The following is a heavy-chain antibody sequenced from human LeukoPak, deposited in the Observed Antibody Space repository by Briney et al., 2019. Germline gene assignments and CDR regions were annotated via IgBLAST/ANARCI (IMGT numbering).Heavy chain of an antibody. CDR1: GFTFSSYA. J-gene: IGHJ4*02. D-gene: IGHD3-22*01. CDR2: ISFDGTNK. Sequence: SGGSLRLSCVGSGFTFSSYAVHWVRQAPGKGLEWLALISFDGTNKFYADSVKGRFSISRDNSKNTLFLQMNSLRPEDTAVYYXXXXXXFYDHSGYSDYWGQGTLVSVSS. V-gene: IGHV3-30-3*01. CDR3: XXXXXFYDHSGYSDY.